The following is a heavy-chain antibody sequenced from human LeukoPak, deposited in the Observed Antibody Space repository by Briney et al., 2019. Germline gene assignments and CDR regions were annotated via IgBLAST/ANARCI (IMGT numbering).Heavy chain of an antibody. D-gene: IGHD3-10*01. Sequence: GGSLRPSCAASGLTFSNYWMSWVRQAPGNGLEWVANINPDGSEKYSVDSVTGRFTISRDNAENTVFLQMNSLRAEDTAVYYCARDYYGSGSYSRLSYYYYYMDVWGKGTTVTISS. CDR1: GLTFSNYW. CDR2: INPDGSEK. V-gene: IGHV3-7*03. J-gene: IGHJ6*03. CDR3: ARDYYGSGSYSRLSYYYYYMDV.